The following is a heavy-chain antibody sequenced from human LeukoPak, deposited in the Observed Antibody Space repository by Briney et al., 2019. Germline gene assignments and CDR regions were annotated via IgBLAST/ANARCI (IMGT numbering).Heavy chain of an antibody. CDR2: IIPVVGT. CDR1: GGTFTIHT. CDR3: ANDDTSGYYQA. J-gene: IGHJ4*02. V-gene: IGHV1-69*02. Sequence: SVKVSCKASGGTFTIHTITWVRQAPGQGLEWMGRIIPVVGTHYAQKFQGRVTITADKSTSTAYMELSSLRSDDTAVYYCANDDTSGYYQAWGQGTLVTVSS. D-gene: IGHD3-22*01.